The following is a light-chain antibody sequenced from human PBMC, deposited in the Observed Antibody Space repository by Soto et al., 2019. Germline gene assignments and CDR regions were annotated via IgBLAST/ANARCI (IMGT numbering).Light chain of an antibody. CDR3: QRHDWLPLS. CDR2: DAS. Sequence: DIQMSQSPSSLSASVGDRVTITCQASQDIGNSLIWYQQKPGKAPKLLIYDASSLETGVPSRFSGGGSGTHFTFTISSLQPEDVATHYCQRHDWLPLSFGGGTKVEIK. V-gene: IGKV1-33*01. CDR1: QDIGNS. J-gene: IGKJ4*01.